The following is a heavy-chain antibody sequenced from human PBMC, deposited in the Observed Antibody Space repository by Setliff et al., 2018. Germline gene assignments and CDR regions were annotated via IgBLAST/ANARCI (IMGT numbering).Heavy chain of an antibody. CDR1: GYTFTDYD. J-gene: IGHJ6*03. CDR2: MNPNSGDT. V-gene: IGHV1-8*02. Sequence: ASVKVSCKASGYTFTDYDINWVRQAAGQGLEWMGWMNPNSGDTGSAQKFQDRVTVTRNTSISTAYMELSGLRSEDTAVYYCARVLVGYCSRTSCYDSYYYYMDVRGKGTTVTVSS. D-gene: IGHD2-2*03. CDR3: ARVLVGYCSRTSCYDSYYYYMDV.